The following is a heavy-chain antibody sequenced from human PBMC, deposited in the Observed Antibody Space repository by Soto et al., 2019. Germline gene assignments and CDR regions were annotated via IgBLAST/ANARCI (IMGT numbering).Heavy chain of an antibody. D-gene: IGHD5-12*01. Sequence: PSETLSLTCAVYGGSLSGYYWSWIRQPPGKGLEWIGEINHSGSTNYNPSLESRVTISVDTSKDQFSLKLSSVTAADTAVYYCARGWLQLKVNDYWGQGTLVTVSS. CDR3: ARGWLQLKVNDY. V-gene: IGHV4-34*01. CDR2: INHSGST. CDR1: GGSLSGYY. J-gene: IGHJ4*02.